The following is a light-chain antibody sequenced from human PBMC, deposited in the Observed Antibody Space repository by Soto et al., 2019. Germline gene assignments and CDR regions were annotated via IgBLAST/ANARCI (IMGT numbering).Light chain of an antibody. V-gene: IGKV3-15*01. CDR1: QSVSSSY. CDR3: QQYTNWPPIT. Sequence: PGGRVTLSCRARQSVSSSYLTWYQQKPGQAPRLLIYGSSTRATGVPARFSGSGSGADFTLTISNLQSEDFAVYYCQQYTNWPPITFGQGTRLEIK. J-gene: IGKJ5*01. CDR2: GSS.